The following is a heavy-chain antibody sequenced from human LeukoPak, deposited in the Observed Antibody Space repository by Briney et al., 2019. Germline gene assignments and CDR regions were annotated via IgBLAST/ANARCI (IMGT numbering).Heavy chain of an antibody. Sequence: GGSLRLSCAASGFTVSSNYMSWVRQAPGKGLEWVSVIHSGGNTFYADSVKGRFTISRDNSKNTLYLQMNSLRAEGTAVYYCARGDIVVVPTAVGSWDYWGQGTLVTVSS. CDR1: GFTVSSNY. CDR2: IHSGGNT. J-gene: IGHJ4*02. D-gene: IGHD2-2*01. CDR3: ARGDIVVVPTAVGSWDY. V-gene: IGHV3-53*01.